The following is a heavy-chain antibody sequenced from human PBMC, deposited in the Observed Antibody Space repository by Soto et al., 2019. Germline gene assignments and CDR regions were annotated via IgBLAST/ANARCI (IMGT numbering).Heavy chain of an antibody. CDR1: GGTFSSYT. V-gene: IGHV1-69*08. J-gene: IGHJ4*02. CDR2: IIPILGIA. CDR3: ARDRYCSITSCSKKEPWDY. D-gene: IGHD2-2*01. Sequence: QVQLVQSGAEVKKPGSSVKVSCKASGGTFSSYTISWVRQAPGQGLEWMGRIIPILGIANYAQKFQGRVTITADKATSTAYMELSSLRSEDTAVYYCARDRYCSITSCSKKEPWDYWGQGTLVTVSS.